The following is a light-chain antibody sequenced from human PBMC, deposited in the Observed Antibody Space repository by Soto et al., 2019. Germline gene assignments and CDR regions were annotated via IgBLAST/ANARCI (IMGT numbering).Light chain of an antibody. J-gene: IGKJ1*01. CDR1: QDIRTG. Sequence: AIQMTRSPSSLSASVGDRVTLTCRASQDIRTGLGWYQQRPGEAPKLLIYASSNLQSGVPTRFSGSGSGTDFTSIINSQPPEYFATYYCLEDFKYPRTFGQGTKVEIK. CDR2: ASS. CDR3: LEDFKYPRT. V-gene: IGKV1-6*01.